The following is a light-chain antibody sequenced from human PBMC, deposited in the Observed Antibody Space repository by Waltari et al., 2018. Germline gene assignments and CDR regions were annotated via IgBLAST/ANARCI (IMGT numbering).Light chain of an antibody. CDR2: DVS. V-gene: IGLV2-14*03. CDR1: SSDIGNYNY. CDR3: SSYISSDTLEL. Sequence: HSALTQPASVSGSPGQSITISCTGTSSDIGNYNYVSWYQQHPGKAPKLMIFDVSNRPSGVSERLSGSKSGNTASLTISGLQAEDEADYYCSSYISSDTLELFGGGTSLTVL. J-gene: IGLJ2*01.